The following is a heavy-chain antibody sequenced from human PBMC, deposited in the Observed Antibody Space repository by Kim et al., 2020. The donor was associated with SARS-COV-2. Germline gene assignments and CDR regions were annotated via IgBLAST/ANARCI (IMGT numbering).Heavy chain of an antibody. V-gene: IGHV4-59*01. J-gene: IGHJ4*02. D-gene: IGHD3-22*01. Sequence: PSLQSRVTISVDTSKTQFSLKLISVTAADTDVYYCARSSSGYYSYYFDYWGQGTLVTVSS. CDR3: ARSSSGYYSYYFDY.